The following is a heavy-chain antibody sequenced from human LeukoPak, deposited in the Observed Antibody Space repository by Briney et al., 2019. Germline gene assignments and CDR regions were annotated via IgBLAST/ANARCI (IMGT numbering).Heavy chain of an antibody. V-gene: IGHV3-30*18. CDR1: GFTFSSCG. D-gene: IGHD6-19*01. CDR3: AKDEGGGIAVAGTIDY. CDR2: ISYDGSNK. Sequence: RPGGSLRLSCAASGFTFSSCGMHWVRQAPGKGLEWVAVISYDGSNKYYADSVQGRFTISRDNSKNTLYLQMNSLRAEDTAVYYCAKDEGGGIAVAGTIDYWGQGTLLTVSS. J-gene: IGHJ4*02.